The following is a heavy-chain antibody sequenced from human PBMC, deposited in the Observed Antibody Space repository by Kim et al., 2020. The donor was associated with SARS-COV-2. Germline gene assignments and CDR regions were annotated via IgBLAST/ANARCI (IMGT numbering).Heavy chain of an antibody. V-gene: IGHV4-59*01. Sequence: SETLSLTCTVSGGSISSYYWSWIRQPPGKGLEWIGYIYYSGSTNYNPSLKSRVTISVDTSKNQFSLKLSSVTAADTAVYYCATATKHYDFWSGYYTSGWFDPWGQGTLVTVSS. D-gene: IGHD3-3*01. CDR2: IYYSGST. J-gene: IGHJ5*02. CDR1: GGSISSYY. CDR3: ATATKHYDFWSGYYTSGWFDP.